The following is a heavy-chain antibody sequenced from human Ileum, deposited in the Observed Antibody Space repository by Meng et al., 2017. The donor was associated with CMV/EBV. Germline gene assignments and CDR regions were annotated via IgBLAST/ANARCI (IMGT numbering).Heavy chain of an antibody. CDR1: TRSY. J-gene: IGHJ4*02. D-gene: IGHD2-15*01. CDR3: TKGATTSAQPWPARWFPCDY. V-gene: IGHV1-46*01. Sequence: TRSYINWVRQAPGQGLQWMGVIDPDNESTAYAQKFEGRVTMTRDKSTSTVYMELSSLTSEDTAVYYCTKGATTSAQPWPARWFPCDYWGQGSLVTVSS. CDR2: IDPDNEST.